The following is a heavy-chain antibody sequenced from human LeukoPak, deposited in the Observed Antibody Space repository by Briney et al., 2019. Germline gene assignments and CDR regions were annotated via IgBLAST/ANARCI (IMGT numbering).Heavy chain of an antibody. CDR2: ISARGGSP. D-gene: IGHD2-2*01. CDR1: GFTFSTYA. CDR3: ARDRKGFVVVPSGRGNRFDP. J-gene: IGHJ5*02. V-gene: IGHV3-23*01. Sequence: SGGSLRLSYAASGFTFSTYAMSWVRQAPGKGLEWVSAISARGGSPYYADSVKGRFTISRDNAKNSLYLQMNSLRAEDTAVYYCARDRKGFVVVPSGRGNRFDPWGQGTLVTVSS.